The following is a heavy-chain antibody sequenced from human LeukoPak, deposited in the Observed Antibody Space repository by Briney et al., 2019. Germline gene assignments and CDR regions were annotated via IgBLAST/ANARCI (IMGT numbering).Heavy chain of an antibody. CDR2: IYHSGST. CDR1: GGSISSGGYS. V-gene: IGHV4-30-2*01. D-gene: IGHD2-2*01. Sequence: SETLSLTCAVSGGSISSGGYSWSWIRQPPGKGLEWIGYIYHSGSTYYNPSLKSRVTISVDRSKNQFSLKLSSVIAADTAVYYCARAGGYCSSTSCDGYWFDPWGQGTLVTVSS. J-gene: IGHJ5*02. CDR3: ARAGGYCSSTSCDGYWFDP.